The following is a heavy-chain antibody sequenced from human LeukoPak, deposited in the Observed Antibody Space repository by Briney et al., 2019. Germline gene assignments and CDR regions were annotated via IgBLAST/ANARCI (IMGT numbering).Heavy chain of an antibody. Sequence: GGSLRLSCAASGFTFSSYSMNWVRQAPGKGLEWVSSISSSSSYIYYADSVKGRFTISRDNAKNSLYLQMNSLRAEDTAVYYCAKDAKERRYCSSTSCYGGPFDYWGQGTLVTVSS. CDR1: GFTFSSYS. D-gene: IGHD2-2*01. V-gene: IGHV3-21*01. J-gene: IGHJ4*02. CDR2: ISSSSSYI. CDR3: AKDAKERRYCSSTSCYGGPFDY.